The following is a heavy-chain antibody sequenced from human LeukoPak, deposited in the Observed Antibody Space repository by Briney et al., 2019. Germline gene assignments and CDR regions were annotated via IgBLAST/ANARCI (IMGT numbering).Heavy chain of an antibody. CDR1: GFTFSSYA. CDR2: NSGSGGST. J-gene: IGHJ3*02. Sequence: GGSLRLFCAASGFTFSSYAMRWVRQAPGKGLEWVSANSGSGGSTYYADSVKGRFTISRDNSKNTLYLQMNSLRAEDTAVYYCAKRSLLWFGELFEGDAFDIWGQGTMVTVSS. CDR3: AKRSLLWFGELFEGDAFDI. V-gene: IGHV3-23*01. D-gene: IGHD3-10*01.